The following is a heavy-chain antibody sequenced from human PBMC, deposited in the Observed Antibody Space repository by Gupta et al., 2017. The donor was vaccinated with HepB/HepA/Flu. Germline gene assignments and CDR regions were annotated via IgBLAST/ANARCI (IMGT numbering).Heavy chain of an antibody. D-gene: IGHD3-3*01. CDR1: GFTFSDHY. Sequence: EVHLVESGGGLVQPGGSLRLSCAVSGFTFSDHYMDWVRQAPGKGLEWVGRSRNKANSFITEYAASVKGRFTISRDASKHSLYLRMNSLKTEDTAMYYCTRETSFGVVEYFDYWGQGTLVTVSS. CDR2: SRNKANSFIT. CDR3: TRETSFGVVEYFDY. V-gene: IGHV3-72*01. J-gene: IGHJ4*02.